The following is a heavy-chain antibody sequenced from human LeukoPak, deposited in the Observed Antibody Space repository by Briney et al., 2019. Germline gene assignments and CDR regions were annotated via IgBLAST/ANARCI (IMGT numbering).Heavy chain of an antibody. CDR1: GFTFDNHA. Sequence: GGSLRLSCAASGFTFDNHAMTWVRRAPGKGLEWVSVITGSGDARYYADSVKGRFTISRDNSKNTLHLQMNNLRVEDTALYYCAKDILTYCYGTSGYYFDYWGQGTLVTVSS. CDR2: ITGSGDAR. D-gene: IGHD3-3*01. J-gene: IGHJ4*02. CDR3: AKDILTYCYGTSGYYFDY. V-gene: IGHV3-23*01.